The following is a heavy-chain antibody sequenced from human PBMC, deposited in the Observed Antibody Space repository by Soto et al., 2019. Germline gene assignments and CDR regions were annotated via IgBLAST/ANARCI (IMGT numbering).Heavy chain of an antibody. CDR3: AGGLRGGGVIVLPRLDY. Sequence: EVQLVETGGGLIQPGGSLRLSCAASGFTVSSNYMSWVRQAPEKGLEWVSVFYSGGSTYYADSVKGRFTISRDNSMNTLYLQMNSLGAEDTAVYYCAGGLRGGGVIVLPRLDYWGQGALVTVSS. CDR2: FYSGGST. J-gene: IGHJ4*02. V-gene: IGHV3-53*02. D-gene: IGHD3-16*02. CDR1: GFTVSSNY.